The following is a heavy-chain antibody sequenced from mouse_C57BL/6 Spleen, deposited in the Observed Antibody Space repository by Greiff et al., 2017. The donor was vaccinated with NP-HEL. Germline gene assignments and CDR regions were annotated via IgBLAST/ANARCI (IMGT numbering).Heavy chain of an antibody. D-gene: IGHD1-1*01. Sequence: EVHLVESGEGLVKPGGSLKLSCAASGFTFSSYAMSWVRQTPEKRLEWVAYISSGGDYIYYADTVKGRFTISRDNARNTLYLQMSSLKSEDTAMYYWTRGGYGSSYDYAMDYWGQGTSVTVSS. CDR2: ISSGGDYI. CDR1: GFTFSSYA. J-gene: IGHJ4*01. V-gene: IGHV5-9-1*02. CDR3: TRGGYGSSYDYAMDY.